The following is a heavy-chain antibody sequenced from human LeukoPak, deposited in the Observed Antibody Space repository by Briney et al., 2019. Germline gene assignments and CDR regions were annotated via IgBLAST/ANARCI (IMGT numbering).Heavy chain of an antibody. CDR1: GFTFSSYA. D-gene: IGHD3-10*01. Sequence: PGGSLRLSCAASGFTFSSYAMTWVRQAPGKGLEWVSTIIASGDRTYYADSVKGRFTISRGNSKNTLFLQMNSLRAEDTAVYYCAKDAVAPGSGGDYFDVWGQGILVAVSS. V-gene: IGHV3-23*01. CDR3: AKDAVAPGSGGDYFDV. J-gene: IGHJ4*02. CDR2: IIASGDRT.